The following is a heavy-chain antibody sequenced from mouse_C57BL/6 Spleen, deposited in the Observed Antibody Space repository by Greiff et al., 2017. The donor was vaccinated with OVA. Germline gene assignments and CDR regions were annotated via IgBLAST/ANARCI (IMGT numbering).Heavy chain of an antibody. CDR3: ARWFITTGYYAMDY. J-gene: IGHJ4*01. CDR1: GYAFSSSW. V-gene: IGHV1-82*01. D-gene: IGHD1-1*01. CDR2: IYPGDGDT. Sequence: QVQLKESGPELVKPGASVKISCKASGYAFSSSWMNWVKQRPGKGLEWIGRIYPGDGDTNYNGKFKGKATLTADKSSSTAYMQLSSLTSEDSAVYFCARWFITTGYYAMDYWGQGTSVTVSS.